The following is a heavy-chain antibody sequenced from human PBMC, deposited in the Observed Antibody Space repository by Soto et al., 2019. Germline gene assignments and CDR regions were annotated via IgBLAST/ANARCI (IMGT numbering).Heavy chain of an antibody. D-gene: IGHD2-15*01. J-gene: IGHJ4*02. Sequence: EVQLLESGGGLVQSGGSLRLSCAASGFSFSTYAMSWVRQAPGKGLEWVSAISGSGGSSYYAASVKGRVTISRDNSDNTLYLQMNSLRAEETAVYYCAGKWSGGSCHDYWGQGTLVTVSS. CDR1: GFSFSTYA. CDR2: ISGSGGSS. CDR3: AGKWSGGSCHDY. V-gene: IGHV3-23*01.